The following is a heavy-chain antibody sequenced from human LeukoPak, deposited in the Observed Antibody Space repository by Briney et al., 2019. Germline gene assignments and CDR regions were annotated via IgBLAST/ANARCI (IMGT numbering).Heavy chain of an antibody. J-gene: IGHJ4*02. CDR1: GFTFNGYS. Sequence: QAGGSLRLSCTASGFTFNGYSMNWVRQAPGKGLEWVSYISSSGSTIYYADSVKGRFTISRDNAKNSLYLQMNSLRGEDTAVYYCMSPPKGRYGYYFDYWGQGTLVTVSS. CDR2: ISSSGSTI. D-gene: IGHD4-17*01. CDR3: MSPPKGRYGYYFDY. V-gene: IGHV3-48*04.